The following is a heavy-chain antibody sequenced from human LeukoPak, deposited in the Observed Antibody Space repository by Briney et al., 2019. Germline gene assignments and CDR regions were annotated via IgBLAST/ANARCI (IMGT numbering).Heavy chain of an antibody. Sequence: SETLSLTCTVSGGSISSSSYYWGWIRQPPGKGLEWIGSIYYSGSTYYNPSLKSRVTISVDTSKNQFSLKLSSVTAADTAVYYCARGRDGYRAAHFDYWGQGTLVTVSS. CDR1: GGSISSSSYY. J-gene: IGHJ4*02. D-gene: IGHD5-24*01. CDR3: ARGRDGYRAAHFDY. V-gene: IGHV4-39*07. CDR2: IYYSGST.